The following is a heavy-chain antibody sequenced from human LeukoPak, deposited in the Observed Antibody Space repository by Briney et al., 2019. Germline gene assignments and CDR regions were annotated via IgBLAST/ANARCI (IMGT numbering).Heavy chain of an antibody. V-gene: IGHV3-23*01. CDR3: ARDELWELLQWVY. D-gene: IGHD1-26*01. CDR2: ISGSGGST. CDR1: GFTFSSYA. J-gene: IGHJ4*02. Sequence: GGSLRLSCAASGFTFSSYAMSWVRQAPGKGLEWVSAISGSGGSTYYADSVKGRFTISRDNSKNTLYLQMNSLRAEDTAVYYXARDELWELLQWVYWGQGTLVTVSS.